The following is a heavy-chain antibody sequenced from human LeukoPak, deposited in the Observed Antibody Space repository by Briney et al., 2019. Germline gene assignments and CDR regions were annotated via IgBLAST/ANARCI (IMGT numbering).Heavy chain of an antibody. Sequence: GGSLRLSCEASGFTFRNHGMHWVRQAPGKGLEYVSPISSNGGSTYYADSVKGRFTISRDNSKNTLYLQMSGLRAGDTAVYYCVKDGSGSYYTYYFDYWGQGTLVTVSS. D-gene: IGHD3-10*01. CDR3: VKDGSGSYYTYYFDY. CDR2: ISSNGGST. CDR1: GFTFRNHG. J-gene: IGHJ4*02. V-gene: IGHV3-64D*06.